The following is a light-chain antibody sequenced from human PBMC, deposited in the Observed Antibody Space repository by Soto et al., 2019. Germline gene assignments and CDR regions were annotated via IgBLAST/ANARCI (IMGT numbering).Light chain of an antibody. CDR1: QSVSSY. Sequence: EIVLTQSPATLSLSPGERATLSCRASQSVSSYLAWYQQKPGQAPRLLIYDASNRATGIPARFSGSGSGTDFTHTISSLEPEDCAVYYCQQRTTFGQGTRLEIK. CDR2: DAS. J-gene: IGKJ5*01. V-gene: IGKV3-11*01. CDR3: QQRTT.